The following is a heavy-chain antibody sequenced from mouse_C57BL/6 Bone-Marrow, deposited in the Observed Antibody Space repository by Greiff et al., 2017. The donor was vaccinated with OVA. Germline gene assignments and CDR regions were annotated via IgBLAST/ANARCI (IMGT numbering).Heavy chain of an antibody. CDR3: ARSRVTTVVAPNAMDY. D-gene: IGHD1-1*01. Sequence: DVKLVESGGGLVQPGGSLKLSCAASGFTFSDYYMYWVCQTPEKRLEWVAYISNGGGSTYYPDTVKGRFTISRDNAKNTLYLQMSRLKSEDTAMYYCARSRVTTVVAPNAMDYWGQGTSVTVSS. CDR1: GFTFSDYY. V-gene: IGHV5-12*01. CDR2: ISNGGGST. J-gene: IGHJ4*01.